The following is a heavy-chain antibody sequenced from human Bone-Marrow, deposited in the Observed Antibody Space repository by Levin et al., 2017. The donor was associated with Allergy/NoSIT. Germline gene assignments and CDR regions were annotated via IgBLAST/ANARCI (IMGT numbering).Heavy chain of an antibody. Sequence: SQTLSLTCPVSGGSVHRGFFYWSWIRQPPGKGLEWIGYISYSGRTNYNPSLKSRVTLSVDQSSNHFSMKLTSVTAADTAVYYCARDSTAAEFDFWGQGTLVIVSS. CDR3: ARDSTAAEFDF. D-gene: IGHD4-17*01. CDR1: GGSVHRGFFY. CDR2: ISYSGRT. J-gene: IGHJ4*02. V-gene: IGHV4-61*03.